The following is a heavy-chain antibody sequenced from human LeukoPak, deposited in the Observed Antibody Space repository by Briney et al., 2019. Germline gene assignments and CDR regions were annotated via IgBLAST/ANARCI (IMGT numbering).Heavy chain of an antibody. D-gene: IGHD3-10*01. V-gene: IGHV3-9*01. CDR3: AKDRRGFGFGGGNYLDY. CDR2: INWSSGSI. Sequence: PGGSLRLSCAASGFTFDDYAMHWVRQAPGKGLEWVSGINWSSGSIGYADSVKGRFTISRDNAKNSLYLQMNSLRAEDTALYYCAKDRRGFGFGGGNYLDYWGQGTLVTVSS. J-gene: IGHJ4*02. CDR1: GFTFDDYA.